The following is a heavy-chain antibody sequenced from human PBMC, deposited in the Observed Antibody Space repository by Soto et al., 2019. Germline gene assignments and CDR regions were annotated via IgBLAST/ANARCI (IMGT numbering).Heavy chain of an antibody. Sequence: QPPGKGLEWIGSIYYSGSTYYNPSLKSRVTISVDRSKNQFSLKLSSVTAADTAVYYCARVRLGTVGATYMSSLHPWGQGILVTV. CDR2: IYYSGST. CDR3: ARVRLGTVGATYMSSLHP. D-gene: IGHD1-26*01. J-gene: IGHJ5*02. V-gene: IGHV4-39*07.